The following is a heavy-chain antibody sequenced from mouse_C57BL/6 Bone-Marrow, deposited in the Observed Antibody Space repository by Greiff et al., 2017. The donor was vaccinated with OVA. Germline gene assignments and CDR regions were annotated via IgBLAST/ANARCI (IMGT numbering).Heavy chain of an antibody. CDR3: ARHETTVVAKVYFDY. CDR1: GFTFSSYG. V-gene: IGHV5-6*01. J-gene: IGHJ2*01. D-gene: IGHD1-1*01. CDR2: ISSGGSYT. Sequence: VQLKESGGDLVKPGGSLKLSCAASGFTFSSYGMSWVRQTPDKRLEWVATISSGGSYTYYPDSVKGRFTISRDNAKNTLYLQMSSLKSEDTAMYYCARHETTVVAKVYFDYWGQGTTLTVSS.